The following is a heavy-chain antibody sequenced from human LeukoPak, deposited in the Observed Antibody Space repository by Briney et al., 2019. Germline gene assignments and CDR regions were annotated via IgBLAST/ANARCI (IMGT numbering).Heavy chain of an antibody. J-gene: IGHJ4*02. Sequence: GGSLRLSCAASGFTFDDYTMHWVRQAPGKGLEWVSLISWDGGSTYYADSVKGRFTISRDNSKNSLYLQMNSLRAEDTALYYCAKVMSTYYYDSSGPGQNTFDYWGQGTLVTVSS. D-gene: IGHD3-22*01. CDR2: ISWDGGST. V-gene: IGHV3-43*01. CDR1: GFTFDDYT. CDR3: AKVMSTYYYDSSGPGQNTFDY.